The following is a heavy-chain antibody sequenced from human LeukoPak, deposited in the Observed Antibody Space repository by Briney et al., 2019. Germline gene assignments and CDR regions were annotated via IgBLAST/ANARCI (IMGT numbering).Heavy chain of an antibody. J-gene: IGHJ4*02. CDR3: AQRGQDY. CDR2: INPDGSIT. V-gene: IGHV3-74*01. Sequence: RGSLRLSCAASGFSFSNYWMHWVRQAPGKGLLWVSQINPDGSITKYADSVKGRFTISRDNAKNTLYLQMNSLRAEDTAIYYCAQRGQDYWGQGTLVTVSS. CDR1: GFSFSNYW. D-gene: IGHD6-25*01.